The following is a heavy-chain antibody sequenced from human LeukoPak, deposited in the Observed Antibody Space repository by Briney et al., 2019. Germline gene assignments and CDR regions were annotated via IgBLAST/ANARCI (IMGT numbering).Heavy chain of an antibody. CDR1: GYTFTMYY. Sequence: GASVKVSCKASGYTFTMYYTHWVRQAPGQGLEWMGMINPSDGATTYAQRFQGRVTMTRDMSTTTVYMDLRSLGSDDTAVYFCAREESGGLSVNLGGLFASYYTYYYMDVWGRGTTVTVSS. CDR2: INPSDGAT. V-gene: IGHV1-46*01. D-gene: IGHD3-16*01. CDR3: AREESGGLSVNLGGLFASYYTYYYMDV. J-gene: IGHJ6*03.